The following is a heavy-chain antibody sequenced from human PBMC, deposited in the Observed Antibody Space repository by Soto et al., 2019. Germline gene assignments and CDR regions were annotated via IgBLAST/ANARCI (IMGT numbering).Heavy chain of an antibody. V-gene: IGHV3-74*01. CDR2: VDNDGSDP. D-gene: IGHD5-12*01. Sequence: EVHLEESGGGLVQPGGSLRLSCAVSGFTFNNYWMHWVRQAPGKGLVWVSRVDNDGSDPRYADSVKGRFTISRDNAKNMLYLQMNSLSAEDTAVYYCARSKWPYYFDYWGQGSLVTVSS. CDR1: GFTFNNYW. CDR3: ARSKWPYYFDY. J-gene: IGHJ4*02.